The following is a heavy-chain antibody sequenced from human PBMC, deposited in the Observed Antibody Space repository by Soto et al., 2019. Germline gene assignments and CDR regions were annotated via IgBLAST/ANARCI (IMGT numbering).Heavy chain of an antibody. CDR2: ISGSGIST. Sequence: PGGSLRLSCAASGFTFINYAMSWVRQAPGKGLEWVSTISGSGISTFYADSVKGRFTISRDNSKNTLYLQMNSLRAEDTAAYYCAKDKVSTTYNYDYWGQGTLVTVSS. D-gene: IGHD5-12*01. CDR1: GFTFINYA. CDR3: AKDKVSTTYNYDY. V-gene: IGHV3-23*01. J-gene: IGHJ4*02.